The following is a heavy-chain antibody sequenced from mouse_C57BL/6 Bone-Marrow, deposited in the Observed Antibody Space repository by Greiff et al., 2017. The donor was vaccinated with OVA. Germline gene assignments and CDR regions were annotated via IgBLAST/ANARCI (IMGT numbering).Heavy chain of an antibody. CDR2: ISSGGSYT. CDR1: GFTFSSYG. D-gene: IGHD2-14*01. Sequence: EVQRVESGGDLVKPGGSLKLSCAASGFTFSSYGMSWVRQTPDKRLEWVATISSGGSYTYYPDSVKGRFTISRDNAKNTLYLQMSSLKSEDTAMYYCARHRPYAYFDYWGQGTTLTVSS. CDR3: ARHRPYAYFDY. J-gene: IGHJ2*01. V-gene: IGHV5-6*01.